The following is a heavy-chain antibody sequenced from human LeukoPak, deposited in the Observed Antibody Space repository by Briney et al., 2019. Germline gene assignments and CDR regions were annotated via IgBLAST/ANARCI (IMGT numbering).Heavy chain of an antibody. CDR2: INPSGGST. CDR1: GYTFTSYY. J-gene: IGHJ4*02. Sequence: ASVKASCKASGYTFTSYYMHWVRQAPGQGLEWMGVINPSGGSTSHAQNFQGRVTLTSDTSTSTVYMDLSSLRSEDTAVYYCARGRYYYGSGSYYNGRLDYWGLGTLVTVSS. D-gene: IGHD3-10*01. V-gene: IGHV1-46*01. CDR3: ARGRYYYGSGSYYNGRLDY.